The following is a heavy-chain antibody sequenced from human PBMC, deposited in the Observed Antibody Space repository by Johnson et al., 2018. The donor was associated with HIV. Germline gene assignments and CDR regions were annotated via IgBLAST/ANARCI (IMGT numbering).Heavy chain of an antibody. J-gene: IGHJ3*02. V-gene: IGHV3-30-3*01. CDR2: ISYDGNNK. CDR3: ARGGPYYYDSSGYGAFDI. CDR1: GFTFSSYT. Sequence: QVQLVESGGGVVQPGGCLRLSCTASGFTFSSYTMHWVRQAPGKGLEWVAVISYDGNNKYYADSVQGRFTISRDSSKNTLYLQMSSLRPEDTAVYFCARGGPYYYDSSGYGAFDIWGQGTMVTVSS. D-gene: IGHD3-22*01.